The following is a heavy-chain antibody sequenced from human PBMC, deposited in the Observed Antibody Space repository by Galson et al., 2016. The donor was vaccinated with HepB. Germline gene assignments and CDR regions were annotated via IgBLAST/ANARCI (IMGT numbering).Heavy chain of an antibody. J-gene: IGHJ5*01. V-gene: IGHV4-34*01. D-gene: IGHD6-6*01. CDR2: ISHSGST. CDR1: GFTFSDYY. CDR3: ARALIAARGWFDS. Sequence: LRLSCAASGFTFSDYYMTWIRQAPGKGLEWIGEISHSGSTNYNPSLKSRVTISIDTSKNQFSLKLSSVTAADTAVYYCARALIAARGWFDSWGQGTLVTVSS.